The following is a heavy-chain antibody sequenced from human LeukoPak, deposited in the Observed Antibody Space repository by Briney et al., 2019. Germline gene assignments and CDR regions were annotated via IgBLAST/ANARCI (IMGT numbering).Heavy chain of an antibody. CDR2: IYTSGST. Sequence: SETLSLTCTVSGGSISSGSYYWSWIRQPAGKGLEWIGRIYTSGSTNYNPSLKSRVTISVDTSKNQFSLKLSSVTAADTAVYYCARDRYDILTGHYPFDYWGQGTLVTVSS. J-gene: IGHJ4*02. D-gene: IGHD3-9*01. CDR3: ARDRYDILTGHYPFDY. V-gene: IGHV4-61*02. CDR1: GGSISSGSYY.